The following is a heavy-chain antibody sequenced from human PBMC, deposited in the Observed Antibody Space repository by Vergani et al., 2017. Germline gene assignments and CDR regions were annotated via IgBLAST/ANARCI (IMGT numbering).Heavy chain of an antibody. J-gene: IGHJ4*02. V-gene: IGHV4-34*01. CDR1: GGSFSGYY. CDR3: ARVETTMVRGGLFDY. D-gene: IGHD3-10*01. Sequence: QVQLQQWGAGLLKPSETLSLTCAVYGGSFSGYYWSWIRQPPGKGLEWIGEINRSGSTNYNPSLKSRVTISVDTSKNQFSLKLSSVTAADTAVYYCARVETTMVRGGLFDYWGQGTLVTVSS. CDR2: INRSGST.